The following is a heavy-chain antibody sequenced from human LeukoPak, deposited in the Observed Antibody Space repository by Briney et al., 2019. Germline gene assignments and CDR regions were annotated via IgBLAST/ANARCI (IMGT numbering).Heavy chain of an antibody. J-gene: IGHJ6*02. Sequence: ASVKVSCKASGGTFSSYAISWVRQAPGQGLEWMGGIIPIFGTANYAQKFQGRVTITGDESTSTAYMELSSLRSEDTAVYYCARAGGQLPAAIEDGMDVWGQGTTVTVSS. D-gene: IGHD2-2*01. CDR1: GGTFSSYA. V-gene: IGHV1-69*13. CDR2: IIPIFGTA. CDR3: ARAGGQLPAAIEDGMDV.